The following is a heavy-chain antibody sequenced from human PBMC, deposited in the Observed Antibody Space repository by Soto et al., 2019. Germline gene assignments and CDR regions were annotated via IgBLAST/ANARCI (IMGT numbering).Heavy chain of an antibody. CDR2: ISYDGSNK. V-gene: IGHV3-30*18. CDR3: AKDRFSYCSSTSCYRASHFDY. Sequence: VQLVESGGGLVKPGGSLRLSCAASGFTFSSYGMHWVRQAPGKGLEWVAVISYDGSNKYYADSVKGRFTISRDNSKNTLYLQMNSLRAEDTAVYYCAKDRFSYCSSTSCYRASHFDYWGQGTLVTVSS. CDR1: GFTFSSYG. D-gene: IGHD2-2*02. J-gene: IGHJ4*02.